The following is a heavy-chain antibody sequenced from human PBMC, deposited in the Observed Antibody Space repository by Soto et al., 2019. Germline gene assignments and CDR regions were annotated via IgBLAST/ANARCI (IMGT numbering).Heavy chain of an antibody. V-gene: IGHV4-39*01. CDR1: GGSISSSSYY. CDR2: IYYSGST. D-gene: IGHD3-3*01. Sequence: SETLSLTCTVSGGSISSSSYYWGWIRQPPGKGLEWIGSIYYSGSTYYNPSLKSRVTISVDTSKNQFSLKLSSVTAADTAVYYCARQGPHYDFWSGYYKPADCDYWGQGTLVTVSS. CDR3: ARQGPHYDFWSGYYKPADCDY. J-gene: IGHJ4*02.